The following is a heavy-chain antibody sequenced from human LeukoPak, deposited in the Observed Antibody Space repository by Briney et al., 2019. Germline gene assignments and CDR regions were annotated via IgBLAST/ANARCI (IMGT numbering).Heavy chain of an antibody. V-gene: IGHV1-24*01. D-gene: IGHD2-2*01. CDR1: GYTLTELS. CDR3: ATGGTLQGYCSSTSCYGQGFDY. CDR2: FDPEDGET. Sequence: GASVKVSCKVSGYTLTELSMHWVRQAPGKGLEWMGGFDPEDGETIYAQKFQGRVTMTEDTSTDTAYMELSSLRSEDTAVYYCATGGTLQGYCSSTSCYGQGFDYWGQGTLVTVSS. J-gene: IGHJ4*02.